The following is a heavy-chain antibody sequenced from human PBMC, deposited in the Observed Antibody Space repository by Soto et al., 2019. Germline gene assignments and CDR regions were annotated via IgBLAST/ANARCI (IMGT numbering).Heavy chain of an antibody. CDR2: IYTSGST. V-gene: IGHV4-4*07. CDR1: GGSISSYY. D-gene: IGHD1-26*01. J-gene: IGHJ2*01. CDR3: ARVRRSGSLCWYFDL. Sequence: PSETLSLTCTVSGGSISSYYWSWIRQPAGKGLEWIGRIYTSGSTNYNPSLKSRVTMSVDTSKNQFSLKLSSVTAADTAVYYCARVRRSGSLCWYFDLWGRGPLVTVSS.